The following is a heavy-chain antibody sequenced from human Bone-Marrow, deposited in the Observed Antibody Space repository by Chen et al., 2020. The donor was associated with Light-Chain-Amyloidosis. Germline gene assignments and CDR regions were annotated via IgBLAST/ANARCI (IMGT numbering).Heavy chain of an antibody. Sequence: QVQLVQSGPEVKKPGASVRVSCKASGYTFSDFAISWVRPAPGQGLEWMGWITTYWVGWYSGNTNYAQKVQGRVTMTRDTSTSTAYRELMSLRSDDTAMYYSARNAGRSWFEPFDIWCRGTMVTVSS. J-gene: IGHJ3*02. CDR3: ARNAGRSWFEPFDI. V-gene: IGHV1-18*04. CDR2: ITTYWVGWYSGNT. CDR1: GYTFSDFA. D-gene: IGHD6-13*01.